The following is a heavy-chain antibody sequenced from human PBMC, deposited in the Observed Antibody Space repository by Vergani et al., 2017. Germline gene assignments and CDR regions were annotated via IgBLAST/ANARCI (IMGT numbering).Heavy chain of an antibody. D-gene: IGHD2-15*01. CDR3: AKEGGGYCSGGTCYPEY. Sequence: EVQLVESGGGLVQPGGSLRLSCAASGFTFSNYWMDWVRQAPGKGLEWVANIKQDGSEKFYVDSVKGRFTISRDNAKNSVYLQMNSLRAEDTAVYFCAKEGGGYCSGGTCYPEYWGQGTLVIVSS. J-gene: IGHJ4*02. V-gene: IGHV3-7*04. CDR1: GFTFSNYW. CDR2: IKQDGSEK.